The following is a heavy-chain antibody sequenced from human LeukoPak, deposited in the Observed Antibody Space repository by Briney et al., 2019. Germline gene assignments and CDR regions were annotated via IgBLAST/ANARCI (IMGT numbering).Heavy chain of an antibody. D-gene: IGHD3-10*01. J-gene: IGHJ1*01. Sequence: GGSLRLSCAASGFTFSGYAMSWVRQAPGKGLEWVSTISGSGAYTYYADSVKGRFTISRDNSKNTLYLQMNSLRAEDTAVYYCAKYFASGSYYKLPHWGQGTLVTVSS. CDR2: ISGSGAYT. CDR1: GFTFSGYA. CDR3: AKYFASGSYYKLPH. V-gene: IGHV3-23*01.